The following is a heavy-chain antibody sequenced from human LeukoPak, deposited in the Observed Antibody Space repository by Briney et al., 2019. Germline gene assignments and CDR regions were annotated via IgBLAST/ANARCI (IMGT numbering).Heavy chain of an antibody. V-gene: IGHV3-21*01. J-gene: IGHJ4*02. CDR1: GFTFSSYS. D-gene: IGHD2-2*01. Sequence: GGSLRLSCPASGFTFSSYSMNWVRQAPGKGLEWVSSVSSSSSYIYYADSVKGRFTLSRDNAKNSLYLQMNSLRAEDTAVYYCARDNPEYQLLYDYWGQGTLVTVSS. CDR2: VSSSSSYI. CDR3: ARDNPEYQLLYDY.